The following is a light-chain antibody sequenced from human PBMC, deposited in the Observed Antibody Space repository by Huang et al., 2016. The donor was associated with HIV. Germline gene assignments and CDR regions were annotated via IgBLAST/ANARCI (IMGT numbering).Light chain of an antibody. V-gene: IGKV3-20*01. CDR2: AAS. CDR3: HQYDASPGT. CDR1: QSVASTS. J-gene: IGKJ2*01. Sequence: EIVLTQSPGTLPLSPGERATLSCRASQSVASTSLAWYQQRPGQAPRLLIYAASTRAAGIPDRFSGSGSGTDFTLTISRLEPEDFEVYYCHQYDASPGTFGQGTKLEI.